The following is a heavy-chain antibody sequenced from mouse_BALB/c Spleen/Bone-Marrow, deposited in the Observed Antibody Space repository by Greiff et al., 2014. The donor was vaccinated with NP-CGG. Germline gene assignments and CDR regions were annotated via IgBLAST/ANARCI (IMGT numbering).Heavy chain of an antibody. CDR2: ISSGGSYS. V-gene: IGHV5-9-4*01. J-gene: IGHJ3*01. CDR1: GFTFSSYA. Sequence: EVQLVESGGGLVKPGGSLKLSCAASGFTFSSYAMSWVRQSPDKRLEWVAEISSGGSYSYYPDTVTGRFTISRDNAKNTLYLEMSTLRSDDAAMYYCASGDVDFAYWGQGTLVTVSS. CDR3: ASGDVDFAY.